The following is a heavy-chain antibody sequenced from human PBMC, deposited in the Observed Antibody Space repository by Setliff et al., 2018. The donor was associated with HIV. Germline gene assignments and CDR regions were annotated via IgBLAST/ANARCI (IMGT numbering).Heavy chain of an antibody. CDR1: GYTFINYG. Sequence: ASVKVSCKASGYTFINYGIHWVRQAPGQRPQWMGWIIAGDGRTKYSQDFQGRVTFTSDTSATTAYMELSSLRSEDTAVYYCARSRGSGHTAMLRPDAFDIWGQGTMVTVSS. V-gene: IGHV1-3*01. CDR3: ARSRGSGHTAMLRPDAFDI. CDR2: IIAGDGRT. D-gene: IGHD5-18*01. J-gene: IGHJ3*02.